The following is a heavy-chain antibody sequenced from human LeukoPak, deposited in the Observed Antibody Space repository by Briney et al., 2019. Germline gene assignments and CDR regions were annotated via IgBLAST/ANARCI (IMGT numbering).Heavy chain of an antibody. J-gene: IGHJ6*03. CDR2: INPNSGGT. CDR3: ARYATSVVAATYYYYYMDV. Sequence: GASVKVSCKASGYTFTGYYMHWVRQAPGQGLEWMGWINPNSGGTNYAQKFQGRVTMTRDTSISTAYMELSRLRSDDTAVYYCARYATSVVAATYYYYYMDVWGKGTTVTVSS. V-gene: IGHV1-2*02. D-gene: IGHD2-15*01. CDR1: GYTFTGYY.